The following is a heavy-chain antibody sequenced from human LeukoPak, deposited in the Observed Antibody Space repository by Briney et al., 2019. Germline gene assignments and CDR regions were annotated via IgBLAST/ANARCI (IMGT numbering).Heavy chain of an antibody. CDR2: INPNSGGT. D-gene: IGHD4-23*01. V-gene: IGHV1-2*02. CDR3: ARTAWSAQLLFDY. CDR1: GYTFTGYY. J-gene: IGHJ4*02. Sequence: GASVKVSCKASGYTFTGYYMHWVRQAPGQGLEWMGWINPNSGGTNYAQKFQGRVTMTRDTSISTAYMELSRLRSDDTAVYYCARTAWSAQLLFDYWGQGTLVTVSS.